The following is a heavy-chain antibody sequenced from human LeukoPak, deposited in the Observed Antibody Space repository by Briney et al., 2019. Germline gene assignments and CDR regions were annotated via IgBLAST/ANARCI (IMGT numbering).Heavy chain of an antibody. J-gene: IGHJ6*02. CDR2: INHSGST. CDR1: GGSFSGDY. V-gene: IGHV4-34*01. CDR3: ARGQHYYYYYGMDV. Sequence: SETLSLTCAVYGGSFSGDYWSWIRQPPGKGLEWIGEINHSGSTNYNPSLKSRVTISVDTSKNQFSLKLSSVTAADTAVYYCARGQHYYYYYGMDVWGQGTTVTVSS. D-gene: IGHD6-13*01.